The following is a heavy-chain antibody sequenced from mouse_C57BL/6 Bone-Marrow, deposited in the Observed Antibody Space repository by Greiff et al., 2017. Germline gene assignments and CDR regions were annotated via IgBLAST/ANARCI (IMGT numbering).Heavy chain of an antibody. CDR1: GFTFSSYA. V-gene: IGHV5-4*03. CDR2: ISDGGSYT. Sequence: EVKVVESGGGLVKPGGSLKLSCAASGFTFSSYAMSWVRQTPEKRLEWVATISDGGSYTYYPDNVKGRFTISRDNAKNNLYLQMSHLKSEDTAMYYCARITTVVAPLYWYCGVWGTGTTVTVSS. D-gene: IGHD1-1*01. J-gene: IGHJ1*03. CDR3: ARITTVVAPLYWYCGV.